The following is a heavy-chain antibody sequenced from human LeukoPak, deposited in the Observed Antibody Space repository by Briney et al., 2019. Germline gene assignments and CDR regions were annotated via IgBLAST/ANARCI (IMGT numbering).Heavy chain of an antibody. D-gene: IGHD3-3*01. J-gene: IGHJ4*02. CDR2: IIPIFGTA. CDR1: GGTFSGYA. V-gene: IGHV1-69*13. CDR3: ARVQGITIFGVGIRSPHFDY. Sequence: ASVKVSCKASGGTFSGYAISWVRQAPGQGLEWMGGIIPIFGTANYAQKFQGRVTITADESTSTAYMELSSLRSEDTAVYYCARVQGITIFGVGIRSPHFDYWGQGTLVTVSS.